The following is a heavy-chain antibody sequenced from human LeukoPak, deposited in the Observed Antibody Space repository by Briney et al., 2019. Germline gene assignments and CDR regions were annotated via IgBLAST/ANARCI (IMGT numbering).Heavy chain of an antibody. D-gene: IGHD3-10*01. J-gene: IGHJ4*02. CDR3: AASKSDYYNSGTYYKLHY. V-gene: IGHV4-4*07. CDR1: GGSISGYF. CDR2: VYSTGST. Sequence: SETLSLTCTVSGGSISGYFWSCIRQPAGRGLEWIGRVYSTGSTNYNPSLKSRVTMSVDTSKNQFSLKLSSVTAAATAVYYCAASKSDYYNSGTYYKLHYWGQGALVTVSS.